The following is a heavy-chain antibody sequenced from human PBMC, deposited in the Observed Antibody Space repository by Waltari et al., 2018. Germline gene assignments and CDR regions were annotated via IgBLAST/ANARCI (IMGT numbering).Heavy chain of an antibody. J-gene: IGHJ5*02. Sequence: QVQLVESGGGVVQPGMSLRLSCAASGFSLSHFGMHWVRQAPGKGLEWVVLASFDGSTTDYADSVRGRFTISRDNSKNTLYLDINTLRVDDTAIYYCAKDAFGNTYLDHWGQGTLVTVSS. CDR1: GFSLSHFG. D-gene: IGHD3-10*01. V-gene: IGHV3-30*18. CDR3: AKDAFGNTYLDH. CDR2: ASFDGSTT.